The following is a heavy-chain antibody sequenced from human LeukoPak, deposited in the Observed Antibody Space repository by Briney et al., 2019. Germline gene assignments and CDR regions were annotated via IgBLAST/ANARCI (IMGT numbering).Heavy chain of an antibody. V-gene: IGHV1-69*04. CDR1: GGTFSSYA. CDR2: IIPILGIA. D-gene: IGHD6-19*01. Sequence: SVKVSCKASGGTFSSYAISWVRQAPGQGLEWMGRIIPILGIANYAQKFQGRVTITADKSTSTAYMELSSLRSEDTAVYYCARDLLTRTSFNTQWLVLGYWGQGTPVTVSS. CDR3: ARDLLTRTSFNTQWLVLGY. J-gene: IGHJ4*02.